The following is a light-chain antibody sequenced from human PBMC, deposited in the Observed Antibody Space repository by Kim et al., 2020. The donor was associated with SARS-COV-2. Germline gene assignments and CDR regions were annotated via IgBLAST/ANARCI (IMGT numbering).Light chain of an antibody. Sequence: ERVVTQSPVTLSVSPGERATLSCRASQGISTNLAWYQRKPGQAPRLLISAASTRATGIPARFSGGGSGTEFTLTISSLQSVDFAVYYCQQYHDWPPTFGQGTKVDI. J-gene: IGKJ1*01. CDR3: QQYHDWPPT. V-gene: IGKV3D-15*01. CDR1: QGISTN. CDR2: AAS.